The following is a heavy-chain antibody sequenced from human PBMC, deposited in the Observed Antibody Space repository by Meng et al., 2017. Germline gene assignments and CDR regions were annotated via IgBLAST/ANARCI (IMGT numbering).Heavy chain of an antibody. CDR1: GFTFSSYA. CDR2: IWYDGSNK. CDR3: ARCLYDYGDYGVEY. D-gene: IGHD4-17*01. J-gene: IGHJ4*02. Sequence: QGRRVGLGGGVVRPGRSLRLSCSASGFTFSSYAMHWVRQAPGKGLGWVAVIWYDGSNKYYADSVKGRFTISRDNSKNTLYLQMNSLRAEDTAVYYCARCLYDYGDYGVEYWGQGTLVTVSS. V-gene: IGHV3-30*07.